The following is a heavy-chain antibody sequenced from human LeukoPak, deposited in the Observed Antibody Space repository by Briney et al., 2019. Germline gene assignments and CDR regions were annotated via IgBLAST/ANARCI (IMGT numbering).Heavy chain of an antibody. J-gene: IGHJ3*02. CDR3: ARVRSVRAFDI. CDR2: MNPNSGNT. CDR1: GYTFTSYA. D-gene: IGHD3-10*01. Sequence: ASVKVSCKASGYTFTSYAMNWVRQATGQGLEWMGWMNPNSGNTGYAQKFQGRVTMTRNTSISTAYMELSSLRSEDTAVYYCARVRSVRAFDIWGQGTMVTVSS. V-gene: IGHV1-8*02.